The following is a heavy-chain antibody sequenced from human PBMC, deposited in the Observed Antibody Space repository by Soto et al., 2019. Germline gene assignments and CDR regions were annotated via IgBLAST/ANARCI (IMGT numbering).Heavy chain of an antibody. V-gene: IGHV2-5*01. Sequence: DSGPTLVNPTQTLTLTCTFSGFSLSTSQVGVGWIRQPPGKALEWLAHVYWNDDKYYSLSLKSRLTISKDTSKSQVVLTMTNMDPVDTATYYRAHLNTRGYYFDYWGQGALVTVSS. CDR1: GFSLSTSQVG. CDR2: VYWNDDK. J-gene: IGHJ4*02. CDR3: AHLNTRGYYFDY.